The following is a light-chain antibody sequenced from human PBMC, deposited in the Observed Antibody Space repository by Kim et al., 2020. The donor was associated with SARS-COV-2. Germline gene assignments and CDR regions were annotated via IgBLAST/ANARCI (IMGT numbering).Light chain of an antibody. CDR2: DAS. Sequence: SVGDRVTITCQASQDISNYLKWYQQKPGKAPKLLIYDASNLETGVPSRFSGSGSGTDFTFTISSLQPEDIATYYCQQYDNLPTWTFGQGTKVDIK. CDR1: QDISNY. J-gene: IGKJ1*01. CDR3: QQYDNLPTWT. V-gene: IGKV1-33*01.